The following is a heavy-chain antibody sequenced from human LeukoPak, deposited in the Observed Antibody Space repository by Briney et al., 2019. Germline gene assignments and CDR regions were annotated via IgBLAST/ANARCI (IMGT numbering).Heavy chain of an antibody. J-gene: IGHJ4*02. V-gene: IGHV3-33*01. Sequence: GRSLRLSCAASGFTFSSYGMHWVGQAPGKGLEWVAVIWYDGSNKYYADSVKGRFTISRDNSKNTLYLQMNSLRAEDTAVYYCARGFDWLLLGPFDYWGQGTLVTVSS. CDR3: ARGFDWLLLGPFDY. CDR2: IWYDGSNK. D-gene: IGHD3-9*01. CDR1: GFTFSSYG.